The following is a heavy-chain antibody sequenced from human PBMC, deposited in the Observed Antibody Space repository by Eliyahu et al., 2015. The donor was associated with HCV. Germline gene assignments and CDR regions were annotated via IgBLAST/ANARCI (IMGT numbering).Heavy chain of an antibody. D-gene: IGHD3-16*01. Sequence: QVQLVQSGAEVKKPGASVKVSCKASGYTFSSHNPNWVRQATGQGPEWMGWMNPNSGNTGYAQKFQGRVTMTASTSISTAYMELRSLRSEDTAVYFCARGGKIGGSYVFDYWGQGTRITVSS. V-gene: IGHV1-8*01. CDR3: ARGGKIGGSYVFDY. CDR2: MNPNSGNT. CDR1: GYTFSSHN. J-gene: IGHJ4*02.